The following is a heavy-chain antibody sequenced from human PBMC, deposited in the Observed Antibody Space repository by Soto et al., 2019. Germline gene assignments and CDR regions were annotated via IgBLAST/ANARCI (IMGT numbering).Heavy chain of an antibody. CDR3: ARIRFGVGGAFDI. CDR2: INHSGST. D-gene: IGHD3-10*01. Sequence: QVQLQQWGAGLLKPSETLSLTCAVYGGSFSGYYWSWIRQPPGKGLEWIGEINHSGSTNYNPSLKSRVNISVDTSKNQFSLKLSSVTAADTAVYYCARIRFGVGGAFDIWGQGTMVTVSS. CDR1: GGSFSGYY. V-gene: IGHV4-34*01. J-gene: IGHJ3*02.